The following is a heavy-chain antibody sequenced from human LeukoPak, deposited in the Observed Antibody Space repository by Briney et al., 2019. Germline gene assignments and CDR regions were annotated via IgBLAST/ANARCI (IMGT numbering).Heavy chain of an antibody. Sequence: GGSLRLSCAASGFTFDDYAMHWVRQAPGKGLEWVSLISGDGGSTYYADSVKGRFTISRDNSKNSLYLQMNSLRTEDTALYYCTRPDYYDSSGYITPLDYWGQGTLVTVSS. CDR2: ISGDGGST. D-gene: IGHD3-22*01. V-gene: IGHV3-43*02. J-gene: IGHJ4*02. CDR3: TRPDYYDSSGYITPLDY. CDR1: GFTFDDYA.